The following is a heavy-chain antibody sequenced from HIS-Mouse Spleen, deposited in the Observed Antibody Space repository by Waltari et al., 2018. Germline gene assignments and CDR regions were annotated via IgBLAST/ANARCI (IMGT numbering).Heavy chain of an antibody. Sequence: QLQLQESGPGLVKPSEPLSLTCTVSGGSIRSSMYYCGWIRQPPGKGLEWIGSIYYSGSTYYNPSLKSRVTISVDTSKNQFSLKLSSVTAADTAVYYCAREIPYSSSWYDWYFDLWGRGTLVTVSS. D-gene: IGHD6-13*01. CDR3: AREIPYSSSWYDWYFDL. CDR2: IYYSGST. CDR1: GGSIRSSMYY. V-gene: IGHV4-39*07. J-gene: IGHJ2*01.